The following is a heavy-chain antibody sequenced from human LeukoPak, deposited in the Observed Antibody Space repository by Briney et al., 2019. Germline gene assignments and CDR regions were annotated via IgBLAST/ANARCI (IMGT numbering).Heavy chain of an antibody. Sequence: SETLSLTCTVSGGTRSSYYWSSIRQPPGNRLEWIGYIYYSGTTNYNPSLKSRVTISIDTSKNQFSLKLNSVTAADTAVYFCARGKPLEPLDYWGQGTLVTVSS. CDR2: IYYSGTT. D-gene: IGHD1-1*01. CDR3: ARGKPLEPLDY. J-gene: IGHJ4*02. CDR1: GGTRSSYY. V-gene: IGHV4-59*01.